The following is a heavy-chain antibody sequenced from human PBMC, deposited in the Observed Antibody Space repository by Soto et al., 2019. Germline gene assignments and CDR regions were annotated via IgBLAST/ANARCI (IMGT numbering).Heavy chain of an antibody. V-gene: IGHV4-30-4*01. CDR3: ARVGGFGATTIDY. CDR1: GSSISSGDYY. CDR2: IYYSGST. D-gene: IGHD3-10*01. J-gene: IGHJ4*02. Sequence: PSETLSLTCTVSGSSISSGDYYWSWIRQPPGKGLEWIGYIYYSGSTYYNPSLKSRVTISVDTSKNQFSLKLSSVTAADTAVYYCARVGGFGATTIDYWGQGTLVTVSS.